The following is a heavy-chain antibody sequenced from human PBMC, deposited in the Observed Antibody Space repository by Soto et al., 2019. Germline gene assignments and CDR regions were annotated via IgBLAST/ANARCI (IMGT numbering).Heavy chain of an antibody. D-gene: IGHD6-19*01. CDR3: ARDRIAVAGHHEYFQH. CDR1: GFTVSSNY. V-gene: IGHV3-66*01. Sequence: EVQLVESGGGLVQPGGSLRLSCAASGFTVSSNYMSWVRQAPGKGLEWVSVIYSGGSTYYADSVKGRSTISRDNSKNTLYPQMSSLRAEDTAVYYCARDRIAVAGHHEYFQHWGKGTLVTVSS. CDR2: IYSGGST. J-gene: IGHJ1*01.